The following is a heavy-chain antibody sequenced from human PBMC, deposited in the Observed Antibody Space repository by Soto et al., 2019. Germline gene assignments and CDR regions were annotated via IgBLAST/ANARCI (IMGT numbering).Heavy chain of an antibody. CDR3: GRDGVVATPLGWFDP. Sequence: ASVKVSCKASGYTFIGYYIHWVRQAPGQGLEWMGRINPRSGDTTYAQKFQGRLTMTRDTSISTAYMELSSLRSDDTAVYYCGRDGVVATPLGWFDPWGQGSLATVSS. CDR2: INPRSGDT. CDR1: GYTFIGYY. J-gene: IGHJ5*02. V-gene: IGHV1-2*06. D-gene: IGHD2-15*01.